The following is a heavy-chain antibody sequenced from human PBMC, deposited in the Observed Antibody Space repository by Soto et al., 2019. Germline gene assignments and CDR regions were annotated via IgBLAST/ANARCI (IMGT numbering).Heavy chain of an antibody. CDR2: IYYIGST. Sequence: SETLSLTCTVSGGSISSGGYYWSWIRQHPGKGLEWIGYIYYIGSTYYNPSLKSRVTISVDTSKNQFSLKLSSVTAAVTAVYFCARDLRFRGCYGMDVWGQGATVTVSS. V-gene: IGHV4-31*03. CDR1: GGSISSGGYY. J-gene: IGHJ6*02. D-gene: IGHD3-10*01. CDR3: ARDLRFRGCYGMDV.